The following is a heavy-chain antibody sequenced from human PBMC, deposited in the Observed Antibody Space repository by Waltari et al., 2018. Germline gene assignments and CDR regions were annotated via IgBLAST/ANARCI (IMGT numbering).Heavy chain of an antibody. V-gene: IGHV3-49*04. Sequence: EVQLVESGGGLVQPGRSLRLSCTASGFTFGDYAMSWVGQAPGKGLEWVGFIRSKAYGGTTEYAASVKGRFTISRDDSKSIAYLQMNSLKTEDTAVYYCTRIRITIFGVVKIGDYWGQGTMVTVSS. CDR2: IRSKAYGGTT. J-gene: IGHJ4*02. CDR3: TRIRITIFGVVKIGDY. D-gene: IGHD3-3*01. CDR1: GFTFGDYA.